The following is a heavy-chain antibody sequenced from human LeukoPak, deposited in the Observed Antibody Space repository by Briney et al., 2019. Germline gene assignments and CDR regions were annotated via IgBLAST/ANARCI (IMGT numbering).Heavy chain of an antibody. Sequence: PGGSLRLSCAGSGFTFSGYAMSWVRQAPGKGLEWVSAISDTGATTYYADSVKGRFTISRDNSRSTLYLQMNSLRAEDTALYYCAKDTSIGRYCTNGVCSPFDYWGQGTLVTVSS. J-gene: IGHJ4*02. CDR3: AKDTSIGRYCTNGVCSPFDY. CDR2: ISDTGATT. V-gene: IGHV3-23*01. D-gene: IGHD2-8*01. CDR1: GFTFSGYA.